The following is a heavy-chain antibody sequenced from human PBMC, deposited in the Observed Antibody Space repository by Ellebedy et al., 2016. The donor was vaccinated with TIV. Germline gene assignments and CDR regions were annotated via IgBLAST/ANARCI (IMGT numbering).Heavy chain of an antibody. CDR3: ARWEAYSFSYFDS. CDR2: IYYNGAT. V-gene: IGHV4-31*03. CDR1: GASIRTGAYY. D-gene: IGHD5-18*01. Sequence: MPSETLSLTCTVSGASIRTGAYYWHWIRQHPGKGLEWIGYIYYNGATNYNPSLKSRVTMSVDTSKNQFSLKLSSVTAADTAVYYCARWEAYSFSYFDSWGQGTLVTVSS. J-gene: IGHJ4*02.